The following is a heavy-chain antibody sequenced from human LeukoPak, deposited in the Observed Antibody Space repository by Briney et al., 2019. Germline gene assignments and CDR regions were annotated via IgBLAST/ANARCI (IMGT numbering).Heavy chain of an antibody. J-gene: IGHJ3*02. CDR3: ARADDLDAFDI. Sequence: PGGSLRLSCAASGFTFSSYAMHWVRQAPGKGLGWVAVISDDGSNKYYADSVKGRFTISRDNSKNTLYLQMNSLRPEDTAVYYCARADDLDAFDIWGQGTMVTVSS. CDR2: ISDDGSNK. CDR1: GFTFSSYA. V-gene: IGHV3-30*04.